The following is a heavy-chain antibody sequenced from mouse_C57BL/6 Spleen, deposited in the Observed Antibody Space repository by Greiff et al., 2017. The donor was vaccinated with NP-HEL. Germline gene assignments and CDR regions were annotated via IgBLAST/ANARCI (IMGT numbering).Heavy chain of an antibody. CDR2: INPNNGGT. CDR3: EREGLWSNYLYYFDY. Sequence: EVQLQQSGPELVKPGASVKMSCKASGYTFTDYNMHWVKQSNGKSLEWIGYINPNNGGTSYNQKFKGKATLTVNKSSSTAYMELRSLTSEDSAVYYGEREGLWSNYLYYFDYWGQGTTLTVSS. J-gene: IGHJ2*01. V-gene: IGHV1-22*01. D-gene: IGHD2-5*01. CDR1: GYTFTDYN.